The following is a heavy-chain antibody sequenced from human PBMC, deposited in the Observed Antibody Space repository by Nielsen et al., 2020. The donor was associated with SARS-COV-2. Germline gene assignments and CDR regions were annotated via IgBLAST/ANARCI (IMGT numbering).Heavy chain of an antibody. CDR1: GYTFTGYY. V-gene: IGHV1-2*06. Sequence: ASVKVSCKASGYTFTGYYMHWVRQAPGQGLEWMGRINPNSGGTNYAQKFQGRVTMTRDTSISTAYMELSRLRSDDMAVYYCARDQDSSGWRNWFDPWGQGTLVTVSS. J-gene: IGHJ5*02. D-gene: IGHD6-19*01. CDR2: INPNSGGT. CDR3: ARDQDSSGWRNWFDP.